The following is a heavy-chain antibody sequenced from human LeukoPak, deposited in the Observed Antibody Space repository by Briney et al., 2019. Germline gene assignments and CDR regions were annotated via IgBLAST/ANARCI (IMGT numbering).Heavy chain of an antibody. Sequence: ASVKVSCKSSGYTSSSYGISWMRQAPGQGLEWMGWISTYNGNTNYAQKFQGRVTMTTDTSTSTAYMELRSLRSDDTAVYYCARAGGDTAMVTRYWGQGTLVTVSS. V-gene: IGHV1-18*04. CDR1: GYTSSSYG. J-gene: IGHJ4*02. CDR3: ARAGGDTAMVTRY. D-gene: IGHD5-18*01. CDR2: ISTYNGNT.